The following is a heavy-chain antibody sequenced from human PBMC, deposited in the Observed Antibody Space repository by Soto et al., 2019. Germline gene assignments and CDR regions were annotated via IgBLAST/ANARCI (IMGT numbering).Heavy chain of an antibody. CDR3: ASNTKYDFWSCYSTHYYYYYMDV. Sequence: QVQLQQWGAGLLKPSETLSLTCAVYGGSFSGYYWSWIRQPPGKGLEWIGEINHSGSTNYNPSLKSRVTIAVDTSKNQFYLKLSSVTAADTAVYYCASNTKYDFWSCYSTHYYYYYMDVWGKGTTVTVSS. CDR1: GGSFSGYY. D-gene: IGHD3-3*01. V-gene: IGHV4-34*01. J-gene: IGHJ6*03. CDR2: INHSGST.